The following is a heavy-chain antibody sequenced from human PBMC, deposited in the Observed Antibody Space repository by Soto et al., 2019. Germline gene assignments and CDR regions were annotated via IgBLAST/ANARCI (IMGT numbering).Heavy chain of an antibody. D-gene: IGHD6-19*01. CDR3: AREVYLQWLVVRYFDY. V-gene: IGHV3-7*01. Sequence: PGGSLRLSCAASGFTFSSYWMSWVRQAPGKGLEWVANIKQDGSEKYYVDSVKGRFTISRDNAKNSLYLQMNSLRAEDTAVYYCAREVYLQWLVVRYFDYWGQGTLVTVSS. J-gene: IGHJ4*02. CDR2: IKQDGSEK. CDR1: GFTFSSYW.